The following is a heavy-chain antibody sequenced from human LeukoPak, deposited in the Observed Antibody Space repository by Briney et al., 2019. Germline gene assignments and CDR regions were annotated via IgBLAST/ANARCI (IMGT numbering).Heavy chain of an antibody. CDR1: GFTFSSYS. J-gene: IGHJ6*02. CDR2: ISSSSSYI. Sequence: PGGSLRLSCAASGFTFSSYSMNWVRQAPGKGLEWVSSISSSSSYIYYADSVKGRFTISRDNAKNSLYLQMNSLRAEDTAVYYCARDSLWFGESTNGMDVWGQGTTVTVSS. CDR3: ARDSLWFGESTNGMDV. V-gene: IGHV3-21*01. D-gene: IGHD3-10*01.